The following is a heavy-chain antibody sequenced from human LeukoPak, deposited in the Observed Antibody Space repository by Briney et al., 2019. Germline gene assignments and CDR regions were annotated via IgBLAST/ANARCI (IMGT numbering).Heavy chain of an antibody. V-gene: IGHV4-34*01. J-gene: IGHJ4*01. CDR3: ARGFGGSYVFDY. Sequence: SETLSLTCAVYGGSFSGYYWSWIRQPPGKGLEWIGEINHSGSTNYNPSLKSRVTISVDTSKNQFSLKLSSVTAADTAVYYCARGFGGSYVFDYWGHGTLVTVSS. D-gene: IGHD1-26*01. CDR1: GGSFSGYY. CDR2: INHSGST.